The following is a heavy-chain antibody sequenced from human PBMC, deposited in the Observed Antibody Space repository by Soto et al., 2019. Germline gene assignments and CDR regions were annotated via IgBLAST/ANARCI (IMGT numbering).Heavy chain of an antibody. D-gene: IGHD1-26*01. J-gene: IGHJ4*02. CDR1: GGSISSGDYY. Sequence: PSETLSLTCTVSGGSISSGDYYWTWIRQPPGKGLEWIAYIHNTGSPYYNLSLKSRLTISLDTSKNQFSLRLSSVTAADMAVYYCARSRHSGSYFFDYWGQGILVTVSS. CDR2: IHNTGSP. V-gene: IGHV4-30-4*01. CDR3: ARSRHSGSYFFDY.